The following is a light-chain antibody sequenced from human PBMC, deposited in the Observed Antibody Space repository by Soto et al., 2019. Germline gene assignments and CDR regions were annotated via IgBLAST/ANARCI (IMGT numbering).Light chain of an antibody. V-gene: IGLV1-51*01. Sequence: QSVLTQPPSVSAAPGQKVTISCSGSSSNIGNEYVSWYHHLPGTAPKLVIYDNNKRPSGIPDRFSGSKSGTSATLDITGPQTGDEAEYYCATWDSSLSGVVFGGGTKLTVL. CDR3: ATWDSSLSGVV. CDR2: DNN. J-gene: IGLJ2*01. CDR1: SSNIGNEY.